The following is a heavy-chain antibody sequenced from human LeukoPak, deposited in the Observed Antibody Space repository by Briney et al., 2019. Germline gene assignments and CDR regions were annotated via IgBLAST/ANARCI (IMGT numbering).Heavy chain of an antibody. V-gene: IGHV1-18*01. CDR2: ISAYNGNT. Sequence: GASVKVSCKASGYTFTSYGISWVRQAPRQGLEWMGWISAYNGNTNYAQKLQGRVTMTTDTSTSTAYMELRSLRSDDTAVYYCARDPLRTRGVYSSWYSCWFDPWGQGTLVTVSS. CDR1: GYTFTSYG. J-gene: IGHJ5*02. D-gene: IGHD6-13*01. CDR3: ARDPLRTRGVYSSWYSCWFDP.